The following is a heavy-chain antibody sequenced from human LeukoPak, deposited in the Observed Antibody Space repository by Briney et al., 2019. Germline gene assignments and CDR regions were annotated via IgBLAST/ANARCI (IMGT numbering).Heavy chain of an antibody. CDR2: INAGNGNT. J-gene: IGHJ4*02. D-gene: IGHD3-16*02. CDR3: ARGRDVWGTHRPSYLFDY. CDR1: GYTFTSYA. V-gene: IGHV1-3*01. Sequence: ASVKVSCKASGYTFTSYAMHWVRQAPGQRLEWMGWINAGNGNTKYSQKFQGRVTITRDTSASTAYMELSSLRSEDTAVYYCARGRDVWGTHRPSYLFDYWGQGTLVTVSS.